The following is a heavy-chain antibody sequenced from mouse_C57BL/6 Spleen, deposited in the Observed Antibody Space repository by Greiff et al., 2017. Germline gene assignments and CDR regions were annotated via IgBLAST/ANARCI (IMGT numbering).Heavy chain of an antibody. J-gene: IGHJ4*01. V-gene: IGHV5-6*01. Sequence: EVNVVESGGDLVKPGGSLKLSCAASGFTFSSYGMSWVRQTPDKRLEWVATISSGGSYTYYPDSVKGRFTISRDNAKNTLYLQMSSLKSEDTAMYYCARHNDYGKDRYAMDYWGQGASVTVSS. D-gene: IGHD2-4*01. CDR3: ARHNDYGKDRYAMDY. CDR1: GFTFSSYG. CDR2: ISSGGSYT.